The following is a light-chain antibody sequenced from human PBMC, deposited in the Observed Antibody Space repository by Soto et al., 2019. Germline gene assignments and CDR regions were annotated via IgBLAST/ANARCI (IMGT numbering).Light chain of an antibody. J-gene: IGKJ3*01. Sequence: EIVLTQSPGTLSLSPGERATLSCRASQSVSVNSLAWYQQKGGQAPRLLIYAASTRATGVPDRFSGTESGTDFALAISSLETDDSAVYYCQQYGGSPFTFGPGTKVDIK. CDR3: QQYGGSPFT. V-gene: IGKV3-20*01. CDR1: QSVSVNS. CDR2: AAS.